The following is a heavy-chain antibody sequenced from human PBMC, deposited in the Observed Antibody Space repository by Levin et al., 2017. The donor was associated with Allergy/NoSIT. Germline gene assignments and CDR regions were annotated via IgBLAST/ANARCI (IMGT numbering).Heavy chain of an antibody. Sequence: PGESLKISCKASGYTFTDYSMHWVRQAPGRGLEWMGWINPKNGDTYYGQKFQGRVTMTRDTSMRTAYMELTSLGSDDTAVYYCAPATYIFDYWGQGTLVTVSS. V-gene: IGHV1-2*02. D-gene: IGHD5-12*01. CDR2: INPKNGDT. CDR3: APATYIFDY. CDR1: GYTFTDYS. J-gene: IGHJ4*02.